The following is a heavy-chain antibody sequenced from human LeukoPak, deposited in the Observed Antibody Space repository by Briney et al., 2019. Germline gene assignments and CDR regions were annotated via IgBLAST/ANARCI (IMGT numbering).Heavy chain of an antibody. CDR3: SRAKEPAAIPGGY. V-gene: IGHV3-66*01. Sequence: PGGSLRLSCAASGFTVSSNYMSWVRQAPGKGLEWVSVIYSGGSTYYADSVKGRFTISRDNSKNTLYLQMNSLRAEDQAVYYCSRAKEPAAIPGGYWGQGTLVTFSS. D-gene: IGHD2-2*02. CDR1: GFTVSSNY. CDR2: IYSGGST. J-gene: IGHJ4*02.